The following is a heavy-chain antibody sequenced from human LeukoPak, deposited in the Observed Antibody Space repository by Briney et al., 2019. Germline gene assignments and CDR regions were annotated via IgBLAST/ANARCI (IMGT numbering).Heavy chain of an antibody. CDR1: GESFSAYY. CDR3: ASRVYYYDSSGFATADY. J-gene: IGHJ4*02. Sequence: SETLSLTCAVYGESFSAYYWNWIRQAPGKTLEWIGEIHHSGSTNYNPSLKSRVTISVDTSKNQFSLKLSSVTAADTAVYYCASRVYYYDSSGFATADYWGQGTLVTVSS. CDR2: IHHSGST. V-gene: IGHV4-34*01. D-gene: IGHD3-22*01.